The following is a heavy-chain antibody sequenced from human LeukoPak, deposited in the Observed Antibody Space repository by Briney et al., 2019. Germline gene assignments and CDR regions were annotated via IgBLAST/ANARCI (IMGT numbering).Heavy chain of an antibody. D-gene: IGHD5-24*01. Sequence: ASVKGPWQTSGYSFTGNDMQWVRQEPGQVLEWMGWISPNNGDTTMAQKFQGRVTMTRDTSISTVYMELSRLRSDDTAVYYCARGYIGYFDYWGQGTLVTVSS. CDR1: GYSFTGND. J-gene: IGHJ4*02. V-gene: IGHV1-2*02. CDR3: ARGYIGYFDY. CDR2: ISPNNGDT.